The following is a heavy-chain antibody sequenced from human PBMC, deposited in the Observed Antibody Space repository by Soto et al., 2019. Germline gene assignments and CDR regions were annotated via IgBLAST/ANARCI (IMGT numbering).Heavy chain of an antibody. J-gene: IGHJ5*02. CDR2: ISRSSVNI. Sequence: PGGSRRLSCAASGFTFSDYHMAWIRQAPGKGLEWISYISRSSVNIYYADSVKGRFTISRYNVKNSLYLQMNSLRAADTAVYYCARESSGQAPNTYFDPWGQGTLVTVSS. D-gene: IGHD2-8*02. CDR3: ARESSGQAPNTYFDP. V-gene: IGHV3-11*01. CDR1: GFTFSDYH.